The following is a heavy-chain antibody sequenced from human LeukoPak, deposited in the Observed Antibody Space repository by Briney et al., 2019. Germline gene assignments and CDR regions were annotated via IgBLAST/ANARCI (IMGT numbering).Heavy chain of an antibody. CDR3: ARKSGSYLT. CDR1: GGSISSYY. D-gene: IGHD1-26*01. V-gene: IGHV4-59*01. Sequence: SETLSLTCSVSGGSISSYYWSWIRQPPGKGLEWIGYIYYSGRTSYNPSLKSRVTISVDTSKNQFSLRLSSVTAADTAVYYCARKSGSYLTWGQGTLVTVSS. J-gene: IGHJ5*02. CDR2: IYYSGRT.